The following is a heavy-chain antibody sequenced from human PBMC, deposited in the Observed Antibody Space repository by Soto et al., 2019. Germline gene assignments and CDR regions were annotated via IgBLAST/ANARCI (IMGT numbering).Heavy chain of an antibody. Sequence: GGSLRLSCAAAGFTFRSYAMNWVRQAPGKGLEWVSRITGSGVTTYYANSVKGRFTISRDNSNNTLSLQMNSLRAEDTAVYYCAKDLLHTYSYDSSGFFDYWGQGTLVTVSS. J-gene: IGHJ4*02. CDR2: ITGSGVTT. V-gene: IGHV3-23*01. CDR1: GFTFRSYA. D-gene: IGHD3-22*01. CDR3: AKDLLHTYSYDSSGFFDY.